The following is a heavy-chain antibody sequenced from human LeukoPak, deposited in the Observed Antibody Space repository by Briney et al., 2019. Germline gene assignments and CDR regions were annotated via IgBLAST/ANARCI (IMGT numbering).Heavy chain of an antibody. J-gene: IGHJ4*02. CDR2: IKTKTDGGTP. CDR1: GFTLSSAW. D-gene: IGHD6-19*01. CDR3: TTYRVGEQWMIPNY. V-gene: IGHV3-15*01. Sequence: PGGSLRLSCVASGFTLSSAWMSWVRQAPGKGLEWVGRIKTKTDGGTPDYAAPVKGGFTISRDDSRNTLYLQMNSLKTEDTAVYYCTTYRVGEQWMIPNYWGQGTLVTVSS.